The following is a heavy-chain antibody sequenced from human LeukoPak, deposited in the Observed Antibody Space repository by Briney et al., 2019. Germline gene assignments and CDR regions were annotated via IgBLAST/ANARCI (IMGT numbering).Heavy chain of an antibody. J-gene: IGHJ4*02. CDR1: GFTFSSYG. Sequence: GGSLRLSCAASGFTFSSYGMHWVRQAPGKGLEWVAVISYDGSNKYYADSVKGRFTISRDNYKNTLYLQMNSLRAEDTAVYYCAKDLRVWGATAPFDYWGQGTLVTVSS. V-gene: IGHV3-30*18. CDR3: AKDLRVWGATAPFDY. D-gene: IGHD1-26*01. CDR2: ISYDGSNK.